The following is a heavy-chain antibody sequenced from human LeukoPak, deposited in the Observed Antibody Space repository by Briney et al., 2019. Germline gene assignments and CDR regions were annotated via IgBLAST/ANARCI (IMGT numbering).Heavy chain of an antibody. CDR1: GFTFSSYG. J-gene: IGHJ4*02. V-gene: IGHV3-30*02. CDR2: IRYDGSNK. D-gene: IGHD3-10*01. Sequence: GGSLRLSCAASGFTFSSYGMHWVRQAPGKGLEWVAFIRYDGSNKHYADSVKGRFTISRDNSKNTLYLQMNSLRAEDTAVYYCAKDQEFRRVTMVRGVLDYWGQGTLVTVSS. CDR3: AKDQEFRRVTMVRGVLDY.